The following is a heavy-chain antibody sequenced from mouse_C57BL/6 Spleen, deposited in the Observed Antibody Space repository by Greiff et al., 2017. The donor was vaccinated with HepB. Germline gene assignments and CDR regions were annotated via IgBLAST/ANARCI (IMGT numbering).Heavy chain of an antibody. Sequence: EVQVVESGGGLVKPGGSLELSCAASGFTFSDYGMHWVRQAPEKGLEWVAYISSGSSTIYYADTVKGRFTISRDNAKNTLFLQMTSLRSEDTAMYYCARSPNSHFDYWGQGTTLTVSS. J-gene: IGHJ2*01. CDR3: ARSPNSHFDY. V-gene: IGHV5-17*01. CDR1: GFTFSDYG. D-gene: IGHD4-1*01. CDR2: ISSGSSTI.